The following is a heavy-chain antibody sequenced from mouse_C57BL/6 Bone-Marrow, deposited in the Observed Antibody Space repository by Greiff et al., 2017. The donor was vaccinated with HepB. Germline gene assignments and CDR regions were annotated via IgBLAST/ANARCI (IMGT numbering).Heavy chain of an antibody. V-gene: IGHV1-64*01. CDR2: IHPNSGST. CDR3: ARWRLRSWFAY. J-gene: IGHJ3*01. Sequence: QVQLQQPGAELVKPGASVKLSCKASGYTFTSYWMHWVKQRPGQGLEWIGMIHPNSGSTNYNEKFKSKATLTVDKSSSTAYMQLSSLTSEDSAVYYCARWRLRSWFAYWGHGTLVTVSA. D-gene: IGHD1-1*01. CDR1: GYTFTSYW.